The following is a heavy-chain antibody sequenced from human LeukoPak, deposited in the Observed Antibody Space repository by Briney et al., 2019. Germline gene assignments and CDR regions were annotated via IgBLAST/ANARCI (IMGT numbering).Heavy chain of an antibody. J-gene: IGHJ4*02. D-gene: IGHD3-10*01. CDR2: IYTTGST. V-gene: IGHV4-4*07. CDR3: ARDYMVRGVIDY. Sequence: SETLSLTCTVSGGSISSYYWTWIRQPAGKGLEWIGRIYTTGSTNYNPSLNSRVTMSVDTSKKQFSLKLSSVTAADTAVYYCARDYMVRGVIDYWGQGTLVTVSS. CDR1: GGSISSYY.